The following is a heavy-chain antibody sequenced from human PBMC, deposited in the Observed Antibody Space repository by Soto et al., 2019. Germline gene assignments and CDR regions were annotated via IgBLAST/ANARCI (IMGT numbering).Heavy chain of an antibody. V-gene: IGHV1-2*02. CDR2: INPNSGGT. Sequence: GASVKVSCKASGHTFTGYYMHWVRQAPGQGLEWMGWINPNSGGTNYAQKFQGRVTMTRDTSISTAYMELSRLRSDDTAVYYCARCRLYDSSGYYLSKNWFDPWGQGTLVTVSS. CDR3: ARCRLYDSSGYYLSKNWFDP. J-gene: IGHJ5*02. D-gene: IGHD3-22*01. CDR1: GHTFTGYY.